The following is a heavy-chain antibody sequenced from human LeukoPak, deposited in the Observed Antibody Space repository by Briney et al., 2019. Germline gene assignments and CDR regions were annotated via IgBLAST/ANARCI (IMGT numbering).Heavy chain of an antibody. V-gene: IGHV4-59*01. CDR1: GDSISNYY. CDR3: ARDKRGSYADY. J-gene: IGHJ4*02. D-gene: IGHD1-26*01. CDR2: IYYSGST. Sequence: SETLSLTCTVSGDSISNYYWGWIRQPPGKGLEWIGYIYYSGSTSYNPSLTGRVTISVDTSNNQFSLMLSSVTAADTAVYYCARDKRGSYADYWGQGTLVTVSS.